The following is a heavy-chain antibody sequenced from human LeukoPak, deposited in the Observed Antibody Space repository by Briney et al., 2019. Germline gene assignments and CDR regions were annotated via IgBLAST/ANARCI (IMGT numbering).Heavy chain of an antibody. J-gene: IGHJ4*02. CDR1: GGSISSYS. CDR3: ARVSVIAAAGPFDY. V-gene: IGHV4-59*01. D-gene: IGHD6-13*01. Sequence: SETLSLTCTVSGGSISSYSWSWIRQPPGKGLEWIGYIYYSGSTNYNPSLKSRVTILVDTSKKQFSLKLNSVTAADTAVYYCARVSVIAAAGPFDYWGQGTLVTVSS. CDR2: IYYSGST.